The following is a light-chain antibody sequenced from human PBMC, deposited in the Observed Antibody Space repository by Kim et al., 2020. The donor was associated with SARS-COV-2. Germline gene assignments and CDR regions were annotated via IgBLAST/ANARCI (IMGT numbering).Light chain of an antibody. J-gene: IGLJ2*01. CDR3: SSYTSSSTLV. Sequence: GLSITISCTGHSGDVGGYSYVSWYQQHPGKAPKLMIYDVSNRPSGVSNRFSGSKSGNTASLTISGLQAEDEADYYCSSYTSSSTLVFGGGTQLTVL. CDR1: SGDVGGYSY. V-gene: IGLV2-14*03. CDR2: DVS.